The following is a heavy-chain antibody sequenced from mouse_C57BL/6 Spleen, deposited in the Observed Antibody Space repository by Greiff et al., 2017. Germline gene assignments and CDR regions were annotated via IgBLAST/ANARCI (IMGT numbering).Heavy chain of an antibody. Sequence: EVMLVESGGGLVKPGGSLKLSCAASGFTFSSYAMSWVRQTPEKRLEWVATISDGGSYTYYPDNVKGRFTISRDNAKNNLYLQMSHLKSEDTAMYYCARDGSAWWGQGTLVTVSA. J-gene: IGHJ3*02. CDR1: GFTFSSYA. V-gene: IGHV5-4*01. CDR2: ISDGGSYT. D-gene: IGHD2-2*01. CDR3: ARDGSAW.